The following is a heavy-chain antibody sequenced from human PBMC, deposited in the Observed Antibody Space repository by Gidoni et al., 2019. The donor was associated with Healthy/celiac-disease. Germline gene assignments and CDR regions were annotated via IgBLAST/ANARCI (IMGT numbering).Heavy chain of an antibody. Sequence: QVQLQQWGAGLLKPSETLSLTCAVYGGSFSGYYCSWIRQPPGKGLEWIGEINHSGSTNYNPSLKSRVTISVDTSKNQFSLKLSSVTAADTAVYYCARGRYECFDYWGQGTLVTVSS. D-gene: IGHD3-3*01. J-gene: IGHJ4*02. V-gene: IGHV4-34*01. CDR3: ARGRYECFDY. CDR1: GGSFSGYY. CDR2: INHSGST.